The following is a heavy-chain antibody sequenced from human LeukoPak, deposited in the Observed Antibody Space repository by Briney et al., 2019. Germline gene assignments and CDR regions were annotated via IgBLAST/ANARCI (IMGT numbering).Heavy chain of an antibody. CDR1: GFTFSDYY. Sequence: GGSPRLSCAASGFTFSDYYMSWIRQAPGKGLEWVSYISSSGSTIYYADSVEGRFTISRDNAKNSLYLQMNSLRAEDTAVYYCARERGIAARSFDYWGQGTLVTVSS. CDR3: ARERGIAARSFDY. V-gene: IGHV3-11*01. CDR2: ISSSGSTI. D-gene: IGHD6-6*01. J-gene: IGHJ4*02.